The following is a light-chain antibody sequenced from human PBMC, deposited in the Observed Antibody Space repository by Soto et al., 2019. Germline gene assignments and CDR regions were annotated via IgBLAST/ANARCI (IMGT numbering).Light chain of an antibody. J-gene: IGKJ1*01. Sequence: DIQMTQSPSTLSASVGDRVIITCRASQRLTNALVWYQQKPGKAPNLLIYKASSLASGVPLRFSGSGSGTEFTLTISSLQPEEFATYYCQQHISYPRTFGQGTKVEIK. CDR1: QRLTNA. CDR3: QQHISYPRT. CDR2: KAS. V-gene: IGKV1-5*03.